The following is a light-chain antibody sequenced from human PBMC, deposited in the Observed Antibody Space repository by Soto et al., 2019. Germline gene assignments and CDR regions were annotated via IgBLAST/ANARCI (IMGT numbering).Light chain of an antibody. V-gene: IGLV1-40*01. CDR2: DNS. CDR3: QSYDSSLSAHVV. CDR1: SSNIGAGYD. Sequence: QPVLTQPPSVSGAPGQRVTISCTGSSSNIGAGYDVHWYQQLPGTAPKLLIYDNSNRPSGVPDRFSGSKSGTSASLAITGLQAEDEADYYCQSYDSSLSAHVVFGGGTKLTVL. J-gene: IGLJ2*01.